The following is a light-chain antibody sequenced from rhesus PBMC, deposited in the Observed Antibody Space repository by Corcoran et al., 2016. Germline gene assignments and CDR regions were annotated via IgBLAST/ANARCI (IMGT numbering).Light chain of an antibody. V-gene: IGKV1-22*01. Sequence: DIQMTQSPSSLSASVGDTVTITCQASQGISSWLAWYQQKPGKAPKLLIYKASCLQSGVPSRFSGSGSGTDFPLTISSLQPEDFATYYCLQYSSSPWTFGQGTKVEIK. CDR3: LQYSSSPWT. CDR1: QGISSW. CDR2: KAS. J-gene: IGKJ1*01.